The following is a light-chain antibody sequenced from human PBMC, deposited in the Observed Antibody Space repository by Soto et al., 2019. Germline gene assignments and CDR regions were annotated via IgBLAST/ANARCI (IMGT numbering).Light chain of an antibody. CDR1: ETVATN. CDR3: QQYFEWPPMT. J-gene: IGKJ1*01. V-gene: IGKV3-15*01. Sequence: EVVMTQSPATLSASPGERATLSCWASETVATNLAWYQQKPGQAPRLLISGASTRAAGISDRFRGSGSGTEFTLTISSLRSEHSGIYYCQQYFEWPPMTFGQGTKVEI. CDR2: GAS.